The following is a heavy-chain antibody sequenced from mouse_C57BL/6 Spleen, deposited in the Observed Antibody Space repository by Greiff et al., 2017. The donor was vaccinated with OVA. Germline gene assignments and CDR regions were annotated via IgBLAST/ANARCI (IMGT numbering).Heavy chain of an antibody. J-gene: IGHJ3*01. V-gene: IGHV6-3*01. CDR1: GFTFSNYW. CDR3: TGVYSNGFAY. CDR2: IRLKSDNYAT. D-gene: IGHD2-5*01. Sequence: EVKLMESGGGLVQPGGSMKLSCVASGFTFSNYWMNWVRQSPEKGLEWVAQIRLKSDNYATHYAESVQGRFTISREVSKSIIYLQMNNLRTEDTGIYYCTGVYSNGFAYWGQGTLVTVSA.